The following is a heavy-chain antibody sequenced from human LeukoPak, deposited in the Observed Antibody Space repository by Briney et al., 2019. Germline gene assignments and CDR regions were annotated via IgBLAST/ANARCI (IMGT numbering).Heavy chain of an antibody. Sequence: PGGSLRLSCAASGFTFSSYAMHWVRQAPGKGLEWVAVISYDGSNKYYADSVKGRFTISRDNSKNTLYLQMNSLRAEDTAVYYCARGSGYSGYDYFDYWGQGTLVTVPS. J-gene: IGHJ4*02. D-gene: IGHD5-12*01. CDR1: GFTFSSYA. V-gene: IGHV3-30-3*01. CDR2: ISYDGSNK. CDR3: ARGSGYSGYDYFDY.